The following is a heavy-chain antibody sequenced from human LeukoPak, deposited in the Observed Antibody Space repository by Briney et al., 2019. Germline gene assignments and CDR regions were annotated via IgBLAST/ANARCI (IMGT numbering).Heavy chain of an antibody. D-gene: IGHD5-12*01. V-gene: IGHV4-34*01. CDR3: ARGPGWSGYDAAADY. CDR2: INHSGST. CDR1: GGSFSGYY. J-gene: IGHJ4*02. Sequence: PSETLSLTCAVYGGSFSGYYWSWIRQPPGKGLEWIGEINHSGSTNYNPSLKSRVTISVDTSKNQFSLKLSSVTAADTAVYYCARGPGWSGYDAAADYWGQGTLVTASS.